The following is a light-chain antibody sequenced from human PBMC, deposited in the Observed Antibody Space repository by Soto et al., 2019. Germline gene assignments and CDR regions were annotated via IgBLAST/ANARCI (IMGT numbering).Light chain of an antibody. CDR1: QDVSTW. CDR3: QQTTTFPLS. CDR2: AAS. J-gene: IGKJ4*01. Sequence: DIQMTQSPSSVSASVGDRVTITCRASQDVSTWLAWYQQKPGKAPNLLIYAASSLQSGVPSRFSGSGSGTDFTLTFSSLQPEDFATYYCQQTTTFPLSFGGGTKVEI. V-gene: IGKV1D-12*01.